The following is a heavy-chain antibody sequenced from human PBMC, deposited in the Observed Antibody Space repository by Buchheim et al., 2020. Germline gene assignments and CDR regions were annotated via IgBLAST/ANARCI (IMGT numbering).Heavy chain of an antibody. V-gene: IGHV4-4*02. CDR2: IYHSGST. Sequence: QVQLQESGPGLVKPSGTLSLTCAVSGGSISSSNWWSWVRQPPGKGLEWIGEIYHSGSTNYNPSLKSRVTISVDKSKNQFSLKLSSVTATDTAVYYCAREPMYYYDSSGYYPYYFDYWGQGTL. D-gene: IGHD3-22*01. CDR3: AREPMYYYDSSGYYPYYFDY. CDR1: GGSISSSNW. J-gene: IGHJ4*02.